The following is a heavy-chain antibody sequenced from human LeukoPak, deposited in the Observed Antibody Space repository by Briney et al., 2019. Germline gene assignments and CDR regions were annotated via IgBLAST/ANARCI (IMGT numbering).Heavy chain of an antibody. CDR3: AASGYDYDYYYYMDV. D-gene: IGHD5-12*01. Sequence: PGGSLRLSCAASGFTFNSYGMHWVRQAPGKGLDWVALISSDVSNKYYADSVKGRFTISRDNSKKTLYLQMNSLRAEDTAVYYCAASGYDYDYYYYMDVWGKGTTVTISS. CDR2: ISSDVSNK. CDR1: GFTFNSYG. V-gene: IGHV3-30*03. J-gene: IGHJ6*03.